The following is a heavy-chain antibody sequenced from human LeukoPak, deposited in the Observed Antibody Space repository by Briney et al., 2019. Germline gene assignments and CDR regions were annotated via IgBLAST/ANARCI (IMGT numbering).Heavy chain of an antibody. CDR1: GFPFSSYW. CDR2: IKQDGSKK. Sequence: GGSLRLSCVASGFPFSSYWMNWVRQAPGKGLEWVANIKQDGSKKSYVDSVKGRFTISRDNAKNSLYLQMNSLRAEDAAIYYCTRVGYIDEGIDYWGQGTLVTVSS. V-gene: IGHV3-7*04. D-gene: IGHD5-24*01. J-gene: IGHJ4*02. CDR3: TRVGYIDEGIDY.